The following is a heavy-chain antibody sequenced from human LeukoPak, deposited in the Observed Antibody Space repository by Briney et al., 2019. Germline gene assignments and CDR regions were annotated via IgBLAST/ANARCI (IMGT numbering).Heavy chain of an antibody. J-gene: IGHJ4*02. CDR2: ISYDGGNK. Sequence: GGSLRLSCAASGFTFSNYGMHWVRQAPGKGLEWVAVISYDGGNKYYADSVKGRFTISRDNSRNTLYLQMNSLRAEDTAVYYCAKDPNQYDILTGYYPDWGQGTLVTVSS. CDR3: AKDPNQYDILTGYYPD. D-gene: IGHD3-9*01. V-gene: IGHV3-30*18. CDR1: GFTFSNYG.